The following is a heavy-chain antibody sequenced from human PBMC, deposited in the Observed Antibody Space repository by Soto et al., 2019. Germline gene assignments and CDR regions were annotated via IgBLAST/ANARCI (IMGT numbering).Heavy chain of an antibody. CDR3: ARDRDYGDYVPLDY. V-gene: IGHV3-33*01. J-gene: IGHJ4*02. D-gene: IGHD4-17*01. CDR2: IWYDGSNK. CDR1: GFTFSSYG. Sequence: QVQLVESGGGVVQPGRSLRLSCAASGFTFSSYGMHWVRQAPGKGLEWVAVIWYDGSNKYYADSVKGRFTISGDNSKNKLYLQMNSLRAEDTAVYYCARDRDYGDYVPLDYWGQGTLVTVSS.